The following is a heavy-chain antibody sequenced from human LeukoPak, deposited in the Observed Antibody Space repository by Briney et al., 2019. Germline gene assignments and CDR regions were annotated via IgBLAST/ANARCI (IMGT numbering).Heavy chain of an antibody. CDR3: AKDFARSFIVGYFDY. D-gene: IGHD1-26*01. CDR1: EFTFNNYA. J-gene: IGHJ4*02. CDR2: ISGSGGNT. Sequence: PGGSLRLSCVASEFTFNNYAMAWVRQGPGKGLEWVSSISGSGGNTYYADSVKGRFTISRDNSKNTLYLQMNSLRAEDTAVYYCAKDFARSFIVGYFDYWGQGTLVTVSS. V-gene: IGHV3-23*01.